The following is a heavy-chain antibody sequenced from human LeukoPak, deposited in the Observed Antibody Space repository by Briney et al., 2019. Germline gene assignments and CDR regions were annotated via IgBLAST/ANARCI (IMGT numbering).Heavy chain of an antibody. D-gene: IGHD4-17*01. V-gene: IGHV1-2*02. CDR1: GYTFTGYY. J-gene: IGHJ5*02. Sequence: PWASVKVSCKASGYTFTGYYMHWVRQAPGQGLEWMGWINPNSGGTNYAQRFQGRVTITKDESTRTVYLELTSLTSDDTAVYYCARDVHGDYGSGWFDPWGQGTLVSVSS. CDR3: ARDVHGDYGSGWFDP. CDR2: INPNSGGT.